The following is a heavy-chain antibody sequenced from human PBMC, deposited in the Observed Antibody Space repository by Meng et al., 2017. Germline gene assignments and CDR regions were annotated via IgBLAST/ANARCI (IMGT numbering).Heavy chain of an antibody. CDR3: ARVHYYDSSGYNNWYFDL. J-gene: IGHJ2*01. CDR2: IYYSSST. D-gene: IGHD3-22*01. V-gene: IGHV4-31*01. CDR1: GGAISSCGYY. Sequence: QVRLQESGPGLVKPPQTLSLTCTVSGGAISSCGYYWSCIRQHPGKGLGWIRYIYYSSSTYYNPSLKRLVTISVDTSKNQFSLKLSSVTAADTAVYYCARVHYYDSSGYNNWYFDLWGRSTLVTVSS.